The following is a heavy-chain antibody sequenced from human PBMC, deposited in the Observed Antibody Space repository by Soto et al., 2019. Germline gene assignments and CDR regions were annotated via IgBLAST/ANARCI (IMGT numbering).Heavy chain of an antibody. CDR2: IYTGNSNT. Sequence: PGESLKISCKGSGYGFSIYWVAWLRQMPGKGLEWVGFIYTGNSNTIYSPSFQGNVTISADTALSTTYLQWDTLKPSDTAMYFCASYSHCNGGNCPMGGFDMWGQGTMVTVSS. V-gene: IGHV5-51*01. D-gene: IGHD2-15*01. CDR1: GYGFSIYW. J-gene: IGHJ3*02. CDR3: ASYSHCNGGNCPMGGFDM.